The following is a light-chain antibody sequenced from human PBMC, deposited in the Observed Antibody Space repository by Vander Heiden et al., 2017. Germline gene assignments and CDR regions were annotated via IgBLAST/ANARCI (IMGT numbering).Light chain of an antibody. J-gene: IGKJ4*01. CDR1: EDIGNY. CDR3: QQDHYIFT. V-gene: IGKV1-33*01. CDR2: DAS. Sequence: DIQLTQSPSSLSASVRDSVTITCQASEDIGNYLNWYQHKPGKAPKVLIYDASKLGTGVPSRFSGSRSGTEFTFTISSLQPEDVAKYYCQQDHYIFTFGGGTKVEIE.